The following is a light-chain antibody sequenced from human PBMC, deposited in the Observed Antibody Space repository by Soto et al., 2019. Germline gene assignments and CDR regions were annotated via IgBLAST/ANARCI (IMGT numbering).Light chain of an antibody. Sequence: EIVMTQSPATLSVSPGERATLSCRASQSVSSNLAWYQQKPGQAPRLLIYGASTRATGIPARFSGSGSWTEFSLTISSLQSEYFAVYYCQHYNNWPRTFGQGTKVEIK. CDR1: QSVSSN. CDR2: GAS. V-gene: IGKV3-15*01. CDR3: QHYNNWPRT. J-gene: IGKJ1*01.